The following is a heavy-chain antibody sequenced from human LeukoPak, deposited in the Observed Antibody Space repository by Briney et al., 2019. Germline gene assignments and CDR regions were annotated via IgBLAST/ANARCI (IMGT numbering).Heavy chain of an antibody. V-gene: IGHV4-34*01. CDR3: ARTQGSGWYRSLPLPVTGKYYFDY. Sequence: SETLSLTCAVYGGSFSGYYWSWIRQPPGKGLEWIGEINHSGSTNYNPSLKSRVTISVDTSKKQFSLKLSSVTAADTAVYYCARTQGSGWYRSLPLPVTGKYYFDYWGQGTLVTVSS. J-gene: IGHJ4*02. D-gene: IGHD6-19*01. CDR1: GGSFSGYY. CDR2: INHSGST.